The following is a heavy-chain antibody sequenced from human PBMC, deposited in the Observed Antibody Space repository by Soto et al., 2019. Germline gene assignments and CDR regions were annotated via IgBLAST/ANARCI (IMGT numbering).Heavy chain of an antibody. CDR2: ISYDGSNK. V-gene: IGHV3-30*18. J-gene: IGHJ6*02. CDR1: GFTFDDYA. CDR3: AKSGGSLKGHYYYYGMDV. D-gene: IGHD2-15*01. Sequence: PGGSLRLSCAASGFTFDDYAMHWVRQAPGKGLEWVAVISYDGSNKYYADSVKGRFTISRDNSKNTLYLQMNSLRAEDTAVYYCAKSGGSLKGHYYYYGMDVWGQGTTVTVSS.